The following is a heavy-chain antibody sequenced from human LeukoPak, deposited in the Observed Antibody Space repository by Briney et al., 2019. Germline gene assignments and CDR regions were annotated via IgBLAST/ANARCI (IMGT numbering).Heavy chain of an antibody. CDR1: GGSISSSSYY. CDR3: ARSYYYYYYMDV. CDR2: IYYSGST. Sequence: PSETLSLTCTVSGGSISSSSYYWSWIRQPPGKGLEWIGYIYYSGSTNYNPSLKSRVTISVDTSKNQFSLKLSSVTAADTAVYYCARSYYYYYYMDVWGKGTTVTISS. V-gene: IGHV4-61*01. J-gene: IGHJ6*03.